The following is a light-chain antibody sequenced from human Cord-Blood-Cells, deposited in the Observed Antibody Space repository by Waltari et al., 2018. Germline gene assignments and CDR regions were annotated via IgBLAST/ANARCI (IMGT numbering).Light chain of an antibody. J-gene: IGLJ1*01. CDR2: DVS. Sequence: QSALTQPASVSGSPGQSFTISCTGTSSDVGGYNYVYWYQQHPGKAPKLMIYDVSNRPSGVSNRFSGSKSGNTASLTISGLQAEDEADYYCSSYTSSSTLWVFGTGTKVTVL. V-gene: IGLV2-14*01. CDR3: SSYTSSSTLWV. CDR1: SSDVGGYNY.